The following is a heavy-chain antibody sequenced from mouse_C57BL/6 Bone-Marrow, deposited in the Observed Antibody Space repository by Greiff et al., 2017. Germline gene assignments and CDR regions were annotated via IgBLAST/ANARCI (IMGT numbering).Heavy chain of an antibody. CDR3: ARQPTIVFYWDFDV. V-gene: IGHV5-2*01. D-gene: IGHD2-12*01. CDR2: INSDGGST. Sequence: EVMLVESGGGLVQPGESLKLSCESNEYEFPSPDMSWVRKTPEKRLELVAAINSDGGSTYYPDTMERRYNISRDNTKKTLYLQMSSLRSEDKALYYCARQPTIVFYWDFDVWGTGTTVTVSS. J-gene: IGHJ1*03. CDR1: EYEFPSPD.